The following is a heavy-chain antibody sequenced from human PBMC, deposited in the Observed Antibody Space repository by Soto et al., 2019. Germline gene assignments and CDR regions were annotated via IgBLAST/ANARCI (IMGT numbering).Heavy chain of an antibody. CDR1: GYSFTDHY. Sequence: QVQLVQSGAEVKKPGASVKISCKASGYSFTDHYIHWIRQAPGQGLEWMGWIIPNDGGTKYAQKFQDRINMTRDTSITTAYMDLSRLRSDDTAVYYCARGAFDRSGNYLAGSFDPWGQGTLVTVSS. V-gene: IGHV1-2*02. J-gene: IGHJ5*02. D-gene: IGHD3-22*01. CDR3: ARGAFDRSGNYLAGSFDP. CDR2: IIPNDGGT.